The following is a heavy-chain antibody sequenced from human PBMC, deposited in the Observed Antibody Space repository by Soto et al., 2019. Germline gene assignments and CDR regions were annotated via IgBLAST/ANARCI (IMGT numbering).Heavy chain of an antibody. CDR3: ARRGGGDYLFDS. Sequence: QLLLQESGPGLVKPSETLSLTCTVSGDSISTSNYYWGWIRQPPGEGLEWIGHIFYSGGTYYNPSRKYAVDTSVDTSKNQFPLKLISITAADTAVYFCARRGGGDYLFDSWGQGMLVTVSS. D-gene: IGHD4-17*01. V-gene: IGHV4-39*01. J-gene: IGHJ4*02. CDR1: GDSISTSNYY. CDR2: IFYSGGT.